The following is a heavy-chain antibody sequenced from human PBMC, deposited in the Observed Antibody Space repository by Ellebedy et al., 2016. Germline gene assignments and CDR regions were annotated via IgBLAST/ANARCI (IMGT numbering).Heavy chain of an antibody. CDR1: GFTFSSYA. J-gene: IGHJ4*02. D-gene: IGHD2-21*02. CDR3: ALVVTATLDY. V-gene: IGHV3-23*01. Sequence: GGSLRLSCAASGFTFSSYAMSWVRQAPGKGLEWVSAISGSGGSTYYADSVKGRFTISRDNAKNKLYLQMNSLRAEDTAVYYCALVVTATLDYWGQGTLVTVSS. CDR2: ISGSGGST.